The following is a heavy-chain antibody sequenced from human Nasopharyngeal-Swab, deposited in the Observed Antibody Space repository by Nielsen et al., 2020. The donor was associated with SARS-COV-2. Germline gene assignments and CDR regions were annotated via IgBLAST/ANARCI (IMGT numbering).Heavy chain of an antibody. J-gene: IGHJ4*02. V-gene: IGHV4-39*01. D-gene: IGHD3-9*01. CDR3: ARRGYDILTGQYYFDY. CDR1: GGSISSSSYY. CDR2: FYYSGST. Sequence: SETLSLTCTVSGGSISSSSYYWGWIRQPPGKGLEWIGSFYYSGSTYYNPSLKSRVTISVDTSKNQFSLKLSSVTAADTAVYYCARRGYDILTGQYYFDYWGQGTLVTVSS.